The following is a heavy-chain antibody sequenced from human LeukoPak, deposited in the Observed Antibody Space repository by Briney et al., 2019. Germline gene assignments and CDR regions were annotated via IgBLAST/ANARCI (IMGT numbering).Heavy chain of an antibody. D-gene: IGHD1-26*01. CDR2: IKSKTDGGTT. CDR3: LFEAVGPWELLFDY. V-gene: IGHV3-15*07. CDR1: GFTFSNAW. J-gene: IGHJ4*02. Sequence: GGSLRLSCAASGFTFSNAWMNWVRQAPGKGLEWVGRIKSKTDGGTTDYAAPVKGRFTISRDDSKNTLYLQMNSLKTEDTAVYYCLFEAVGPWELLFDYWGQGTLVTVSS.